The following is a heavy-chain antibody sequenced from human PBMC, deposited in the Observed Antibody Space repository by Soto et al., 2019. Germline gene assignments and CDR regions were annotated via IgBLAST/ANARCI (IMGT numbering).Heavy chain of an antibody. CDR2: IIPIFGTA. D-gene: IGHD2-2*01. CDR1: GGTFSSYA. Sequence: QVQLVQSGAEVKKPGSSVKVSCKASGGTFSSYAINWVRQAPGQGLEWMGGIIPIFGTANYAQKFQGRVTITADESTSTAYMELSSLRSEDTAVYYCARGLVEYQLLFPRVGWFDPWGQGTLVTVSS. J-gene: IGHJ5*02. CDR3: ARGLVEYQLLFPRVGWFDP. V-gene: IGHV1-69*12.